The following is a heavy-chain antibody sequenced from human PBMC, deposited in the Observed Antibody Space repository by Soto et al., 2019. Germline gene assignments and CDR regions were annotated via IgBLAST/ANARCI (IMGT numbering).Heavy chain of an antibody. V-gene: IGHV3-11*01. CDR3: AGDQGPNYTAV. CDR2: ISGRGGNI. CDR1: GFTFSDSF. Sequence: QVQLVESGGGLVKPGGSLRLSCAASGFTFSDSFMSWSRQTPGKGLEWLSYISGRGGNIYYADSVRGRFTISRDNAKNSVSPQMNTLRAEDTAVYYCAGDQGPNYTAVWGKGTTVTVS. J-gene: IGHJ6*03.